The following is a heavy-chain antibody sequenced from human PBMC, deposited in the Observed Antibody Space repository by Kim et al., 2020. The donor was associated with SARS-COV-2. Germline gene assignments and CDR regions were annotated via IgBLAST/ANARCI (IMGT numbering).Heavy chain of an antibody. CDR2: INAGNGNT. Sequence: ASVKVSCKASGYTFTSYAMHWVRQAPGQRLEWMGWINAGNGNTKYSQKFQGRVTITRDTSASTAYMELSSLRSEDTAVYYCAGEVVGYSSGYAYWYFDLWGRGTLVAVSS. CDR1: GYTFTSYA. J-gene: IGHJ2*01. D-gene: IGHD6-19*01. V-gene: IGHV1-3*01. CDR3: AGEVVGYSSGYAYWYFDL.